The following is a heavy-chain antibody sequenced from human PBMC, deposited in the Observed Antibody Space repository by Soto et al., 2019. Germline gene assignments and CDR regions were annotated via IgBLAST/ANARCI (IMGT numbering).Heavy chain of an antibody. D-gene: IGHD3-22*01. CDR1: GFTFTSSA. CDR3: AASITMIVVVNSDGMDV. V-gene: IGHV1-58*01. J-gene: IGHJ6*02. CDR2: IVVGSGNT. Sequence: VKVSCKASGFTFTSSAVQWVRQARGQRLEWIGWIVVGSGNTNYAQKFQERVTITRDMSTSTAYMELSSLRSEDTAVYYCAASITMIVVVNSDGMDVWGQGTTVTVSS.